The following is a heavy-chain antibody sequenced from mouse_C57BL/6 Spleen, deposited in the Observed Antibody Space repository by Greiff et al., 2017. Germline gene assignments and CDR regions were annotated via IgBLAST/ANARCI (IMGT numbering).Heavy chain of an antibody. CDR1: GFTFSSYA. Sequence: EVQGVESGGGLVKPGGSLKLSCAASGFTFSSYAMSWVRQTPEKRLEWVATISDGGSYTYYPDNVKGRFTISRDNAKNNLYLQMSHLKSEDTAMYYCARDRGKYSKPFAYRGEGTLVTVSA. J-gene: IGHJ3*01. CDR2: ISDGGSYT. CDR3: ARDRGKYSKPFAY. V-gene: IGHV5-4*01. D-gene: IGHD2-5*01.